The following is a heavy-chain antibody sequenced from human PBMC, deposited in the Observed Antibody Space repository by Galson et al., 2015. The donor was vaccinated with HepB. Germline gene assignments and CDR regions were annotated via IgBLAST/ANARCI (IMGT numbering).Heavy chain of an antibody. Sequence: SVKVSCKASGGTFSSYTISWVRQAPGQGLEWMGRIIPILGIANYAQKFQGRVTITADKSTSTAYMELSSLRSEDTAVYYCATETPRGYSYGSGGKKAFDYWGQGTLVTVSS. CDR2: IIPILGIA. CDR3: ATETPRGYSYGSGGKKAFDY. CDR1: GGTFSSYT. D-gene: IGHD5-18*01. V-gene: IGHV1-69*02. J-gene: IGHJ4*02.